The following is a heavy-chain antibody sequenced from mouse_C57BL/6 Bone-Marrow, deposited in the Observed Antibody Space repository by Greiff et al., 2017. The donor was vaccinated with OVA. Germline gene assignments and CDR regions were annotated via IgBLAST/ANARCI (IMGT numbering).Heavy chain of an antibody. CDR1: GYSFTDYN. CDR2: INPNYGTT. D-gene: IGHD2-1*01. V-gene: IGHV1-39*01. Sequence: EVKLQESGPELVKPGASVKISCKASGYSFTDYNMNWVKQSNGQSLEWIGVINPNYGTTSYNQKFKGKATLTVDQSSSTAYLQLNSLTSEDSAVYCGRREGVYYGNYFDDWGQGTTLTVSS. J-gene: IGHJ2*01. CDR3: RREGVYYGNYFDD.